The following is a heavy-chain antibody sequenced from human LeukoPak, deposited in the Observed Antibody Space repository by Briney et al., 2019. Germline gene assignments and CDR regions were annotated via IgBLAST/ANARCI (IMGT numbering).Heavy chain of an antibody. CDR3: ARRDMVRTLDY. D-gene: IGHD3-10*01. Sequence: ASVKVSCKASGYTFTRYYMHWVRQAPGQGLEWMGIINPSGGSTSYAQKFQGRVTMTRDTSTSTVYIELSSLRSEDTAVYYCARRDMVRTLDYWGQGTLVTVSS. CDR2: INPSGGST. J-gene: IGHJ4*02. V-gene: IGHV1-46*01. CDR1: GYTFTRYY.